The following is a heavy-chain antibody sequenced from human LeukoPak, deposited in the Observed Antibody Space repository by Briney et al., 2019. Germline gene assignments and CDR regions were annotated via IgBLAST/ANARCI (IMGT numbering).Heavy chain of an antibody. CDR3: AKEGGSNNYYYYYMDV. J-gene: IGHJ6*03. CDR2: VRYDGSNK. D-gene: IGHD1-26*01. Sequence: GGSLRLSCAASGFTFSSYVMHWVRQAPGKGLEWVAFVRYDGSNKYYADSVKGRFTISRDNSRNTLYLQMNSLRAEDTAVYYCAKEGGSNNYYYYYMDVWGRGTTVTVSS. V-gene: IGHV3-30*02. CDR1: GFTFSSYV.